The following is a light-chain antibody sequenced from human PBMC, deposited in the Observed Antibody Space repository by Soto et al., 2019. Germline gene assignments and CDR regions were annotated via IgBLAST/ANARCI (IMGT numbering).Light chain of an antibody. J-gene: IGKJ2*01. CDR3: QQYYDLPYT. Sequence: DIVMTQSPDSLAVSLGERATIDCKSSQSVLYSSNNKNYLSWYQLKPGQPPKLLIYWASTRESGVPDRFSGSGSGTDFTLTISSLQAEDVAVYYCQQYYDLPYTFGQGTKLEIK. CDR1: QSVLYSSNNKNY. V-gene: IGKV4-1*01. CDR2: WAS.